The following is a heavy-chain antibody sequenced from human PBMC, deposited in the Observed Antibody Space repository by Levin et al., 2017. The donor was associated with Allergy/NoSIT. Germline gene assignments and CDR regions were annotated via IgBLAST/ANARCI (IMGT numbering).Heavy chain of an antibody. Sequence: PGGSLRLSCAASGFTFSSYEMNWVRQAPGKGLEWVSYISSSGSTIYYADSVKGRFTISRDNAKNSLYLQMNSLRAEDTAVYYCARANKGRFLVPDYWGQGTLVTVSS. CDR3: ARANKGRFLVPDY. CDR1: GFTFSSYE. CDR2: ISSSGSTI. D-gene: IGHD3-3*01. J-gene: IGHJ4*02. V-gene: IGHV3-48*03.